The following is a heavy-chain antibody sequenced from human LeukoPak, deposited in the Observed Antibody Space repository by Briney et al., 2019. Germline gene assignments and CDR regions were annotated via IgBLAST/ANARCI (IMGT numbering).Heavy chain of an antibody. J-gene: IGHJ4*02. V-gene: IGHV4-34*01. CDR3: ARAELKARTFDY. Sequence: SETLSLTCAVYGGSFSGYYWSWIRQPPGKGLEWIGEINHSGSTNYNPSLKSRVTISVDTSKNQFSLKLSSVTAADTAVYYCARAELKARTFDYWGQGTLVTVSS. CDR2: INHSGST. CDR1: GGSFSGYY. D-gene: IGHD6-6*01.